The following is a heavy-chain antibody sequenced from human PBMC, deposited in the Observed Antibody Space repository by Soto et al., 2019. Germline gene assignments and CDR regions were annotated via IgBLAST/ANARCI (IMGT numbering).Heavy chain of an antibody. CDR3: AKARGFYGDSASIDY. J-gene: IGHJ4*02. CDR2: ISGSGGST. Sequence: GGSLRLSCASSGFTFSSYAMSWVRQAPGKGLEWVSAISGSGGSTYYADSVKGRFTISRDNSKNTLYLQMNSLRAEDTAVYYCAKARGFYGDSASIDYGGQETLVPVSS. V-gene: IGHV3-23*01. CDR1: GFTFSSYA. D-gene: IGHD4-17*01.